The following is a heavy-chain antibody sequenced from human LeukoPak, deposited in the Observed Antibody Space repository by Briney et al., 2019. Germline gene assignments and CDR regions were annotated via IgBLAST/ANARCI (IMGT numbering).Heavy chain of an antibody. J-gene: IGHJ5*02. D-gene: IGHD7-27*01. Sequence: SETLSLTCAVYGGSFSGYYWSWIRQPPGKGLEWIGSIYYSGSTYYNPSLKSRVTISVDTSKNQFSLKLSSVTAADTAVYYCARVGTYFDPWGQGTLVTVSS. CDR3: ARVGTYFDP. CDR1: GGSFSGYY. V-gene: IGHV4-34*01. CDR2: IYYSGST.